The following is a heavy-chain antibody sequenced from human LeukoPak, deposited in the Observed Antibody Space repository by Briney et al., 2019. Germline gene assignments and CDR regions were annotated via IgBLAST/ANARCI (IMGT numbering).Heavy chain of an antibody. J-gene: IGHJ1*01. CDR3: ARGGMYEYFQH. V-gene: IGHV4-4*07. CDR1: GGSISNSY. D-gene: IGHD1-26*01. CDR2: IYPGGGT. Sequence: SETLSLTCTVSGGSISNSYWTWIRQPAGKGLEWIARIYPGGGTNYNPSLKSRVTISVDTSKNQFFLDLSSVTAADTAVYYCARGGMYEYFQHWGQGTLVTVSS.